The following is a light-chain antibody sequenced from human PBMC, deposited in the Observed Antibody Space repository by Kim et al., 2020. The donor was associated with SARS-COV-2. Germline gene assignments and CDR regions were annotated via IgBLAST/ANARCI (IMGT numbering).Light chain of an antibody. V-gene: IGKV4-1*01. CDR1: QSVLYSSNNKNH. Sequence: DIVMTQSPDSLAVSLGERATINCKSSQSVLYSSNNKNHLTWYQQKPGQPPKLLIYWASTRESGVPDRFSGSGSGTDFTLTISSLQAEDVAVYYCQQYYNTPLTFGGGTKVDIK. CDR3: QQYYNTPLT. CDR2: WAS. J-gene: IGKJ4*01.